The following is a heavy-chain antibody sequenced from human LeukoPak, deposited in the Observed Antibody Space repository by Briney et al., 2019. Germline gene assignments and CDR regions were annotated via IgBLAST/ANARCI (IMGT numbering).Heavy chain of an antibody. CDR2: INSDGSST. D-gene: IGHD3-10*01. CDR3: AKEAHSNMVRVPGRYFDY. V-gene: IGHV3-74*01. J-gene: IGHJ4*02. Sequence: GGSLRLSCAASGFTFSSYWMHWVRQAPGKGLVWVSRINSDGSSTYYADSVKGRFTISRDNSKNTLYLQMNSLRAEDTAVYYCAKEAHSNMVRVPGRYFDYWGQGTLVTVSS. CDR1: GFTFSSYW.